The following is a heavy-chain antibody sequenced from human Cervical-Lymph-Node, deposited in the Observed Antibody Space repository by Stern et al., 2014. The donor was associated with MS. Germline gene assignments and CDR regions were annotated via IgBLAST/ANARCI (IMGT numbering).Heavy chain of an antibody. J-gene: IGHJ3*01. CDR1: RGNFDSFV. Sequence: DQLVESGAELKRPGSSVKVSCRASRGNFDSFVIIWVRQAPGQGLEWMGGINPIFGTKHYAQKFQGRVTFTVDESTTTAFMELSSLGSEDTAVYYCARRLGYSSGWYAFESWGQGTRVTVSS. CDR2: INPIFGTK. D-gene: IGHD6-19*01. V-gene: IGHV1-69*01. CDR3: ARRLGYSSGWYAFES.